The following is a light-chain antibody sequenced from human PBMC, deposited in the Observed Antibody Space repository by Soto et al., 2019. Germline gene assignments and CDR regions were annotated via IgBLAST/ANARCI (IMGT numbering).Light chain of an antibody. V-gene: IGLV1-44*01. CDR3: ATWDASLDGMV. CDR2: SNN. CDR1: SSNIGSNT. J-gene: IGLJ2*01. Sequence: QSVLTQQPSASGTPGQRVTISCSGSSSNIGSNTVNWYHQLPGTAPKLLIYSNNQRPSGVPDRVSGSKSGTSASLTISGLQSEDEADYYCATWDASLDGMVFGGGTKVTVL.